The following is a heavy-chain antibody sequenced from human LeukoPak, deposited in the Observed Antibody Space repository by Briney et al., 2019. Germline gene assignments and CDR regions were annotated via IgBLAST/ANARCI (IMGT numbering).Heavy chain of an antibody. CDR3: AATFYDRIGYYLDY. CDR2: IYHSGTT. D-gene: IGHD3-22*01. J-gene: IGHJ4*02. Sequence: KPSETLSLTCAVSGYSISSGYYWGWILQPPGKGLEWIGSIYHSGTTFYNPSLKSRVTMSIDTSKNQFSLKLSSVTAADTAVYYCAATFYDRIGYYLDYWGQGTLVTVSS. CDR1: GYSISSGYY. V-gene: IGHV4-38-2*01.